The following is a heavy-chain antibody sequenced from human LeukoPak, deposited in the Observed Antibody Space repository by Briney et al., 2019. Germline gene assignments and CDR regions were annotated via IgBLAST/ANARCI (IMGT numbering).Heavy chain of an antibody. CDR3: ARDPPVVVVAATRHYYGMDV. CDR2: INHSGST. Sequence: SETLSLTCAVYGGSFSGYYWSWIRQPPGKGLEWIGEINHSGSTNYNPSLKSRVTISVDTSKTQFSLKLSSVTAADTAVYYCARDPPVVVVAATRHYYGMDVWGQGTTVTVSS. J-gene: IGHJ6*02. D-gene: IGHD2-15*01. CDR1: GGSFSGYY. V-gene: IGHV4-34*01.